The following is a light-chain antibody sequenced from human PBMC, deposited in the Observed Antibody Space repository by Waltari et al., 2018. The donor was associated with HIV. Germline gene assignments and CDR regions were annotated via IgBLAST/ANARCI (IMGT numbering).Light chain of an antibody. CDR3: QQCYSTPWT. CDR1: QSLLLNFNSKTY. V-gene: IGKV4-1*01. Sequence: DIVMTQSPASLAASLGERATITCKSNQSLLLNFNSKTYLTGYQQKPGQSPKLLLYGASTQESGVPDRFSGSGSGTDVNLTISSLQAEDVATYYCQQCYSTPWTFGRGTKVEI. CDR2: GAS. J-gene: IGKJ1*01.